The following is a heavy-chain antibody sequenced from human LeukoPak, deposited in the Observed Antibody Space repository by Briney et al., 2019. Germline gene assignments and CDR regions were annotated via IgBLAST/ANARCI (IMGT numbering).Heavy chain of an antibody. CDR3: ARDEGDTTGYYPGL. Sequence: PGGSLRLSCAASGFTLSNYGMHWVRQAPGKGLEWVAAIWHDGSRKYYAESVKGRITISRDNARNTVYVQTNSLRAEDTAVYYCARDEGDTTGYYPGLWGQGTLVTVSS. J-gene: IGHJ1*01. V-gene: IGHV3-33*01. CDR1: GFTLSNYG. D-gene: IGHD3-22*01. CDR2: IWHDGSRK.